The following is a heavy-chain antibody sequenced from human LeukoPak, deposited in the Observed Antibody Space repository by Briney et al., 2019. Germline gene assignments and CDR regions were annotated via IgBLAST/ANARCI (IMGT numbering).Heavy chain of an antibody. V-gene: IGHV4-39*01. CDR2: IYYSGST. Sequence: SDTLSLTCTVSGGSISSSSYYWGWIRQPPAKELAWIGSIYYSGSTYYNPSLKSRVTVSVDTSKNQFSLKLSSVTAADTAVYYCARIYCSSTSCNGEGFDPWGQGTLVTVSS. CDR3: ARIYCSSTSCNGEGFDP. D-gene: IGHD2-2*01. CDR1: GGSISSSSYY. J-gene: IGHJ5*02.